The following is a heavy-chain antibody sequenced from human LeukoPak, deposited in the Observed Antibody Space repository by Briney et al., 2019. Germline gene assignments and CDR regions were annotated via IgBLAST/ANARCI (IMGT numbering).Heavy chain of an antibody. D-gene: IGHD2-2*01. J-gene: IGHJ6*03. Sequence: SETLSLTCTVSGGSISSYYWSWIRQPPGKGLGWIGSIYTSGSTNYNHSLKSRVTISVDTSKNQFSLKLSSVTAADTAVYYSARHPLYCSSTSCETSYYYMDVWGKGTTVTVSS. CDR1: GGSISSYY. CDR2: IYTSGST. CDR3: ARHPLYCSSTSCETSYYYMDV. V-gene: IGHV4-4*09.